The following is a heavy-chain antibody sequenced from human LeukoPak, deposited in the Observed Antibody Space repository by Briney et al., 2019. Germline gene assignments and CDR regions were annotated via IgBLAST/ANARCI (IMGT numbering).Heavy chain of an antibody. CDR1: GFTFSSYA. CDR3: AKRAGTTRNFDY. V-gene: IGHV3-23*01. J-gene: IGHJ4*02. D-gene: IGHD1-7*01. Sequence: GRSLRLSCAASGFTFSSYAMSWVRQAPGKGLEWVSAIGAGSGGTYYADSVQGRFAISRDNSKNTLYLQMNSLRAEDTAVYYCAKRAGTTRNFDYWGQGTLVTVPS. CDR2: IGAGSGGT.